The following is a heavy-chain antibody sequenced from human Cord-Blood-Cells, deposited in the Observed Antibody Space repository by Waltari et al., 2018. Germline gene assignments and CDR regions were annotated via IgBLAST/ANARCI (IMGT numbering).Heavy chain of an antibody. CDR3: ARQRGNYSNPIIYYYYYYMDV. CDR1: GGSISSSSYY. Sequence: QLQLQESGPGLVKPSETLSLTCTVSGGSISSSSYYWGWIRQPPGKGLEWIGSIYYSGGTYYNPSLKSRVTISVDTSKNQFSLKLSSVTAADTAVYYCARQRGNYSNPIIYYYYYYMDVWGKGTTVTVSS. CDR2: IYYSGGT. J-gene: IGHJ6*03. V-gene: IGHV4-39*01. D-gene: IGHD4-4*01.